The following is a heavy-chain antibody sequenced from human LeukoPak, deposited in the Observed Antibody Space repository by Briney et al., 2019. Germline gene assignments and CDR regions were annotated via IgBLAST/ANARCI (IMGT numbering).Heavy chain of an antibody. Sequence: SETLSLTCTVSGGSISSSSYYWGWIRQPPGKGLEWIGSIYYSGSTYYNPSLKSRVTISVDTSKNQFSLKLSSVTAADTAVYYCARQGSSGYYYYGMDVWGQGTTVTVSS. CDR2: IYYSGST. D-gene: IGHD6-6*01. CDR1: GGSISSSSYY. CDR3: ARQGSSGYYYYGMDV. V-gene: IGHV4-39*01. J-gene: IGHJ6*02.